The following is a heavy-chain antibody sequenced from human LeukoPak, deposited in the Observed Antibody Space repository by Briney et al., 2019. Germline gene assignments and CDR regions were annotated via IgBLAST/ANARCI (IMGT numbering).Heavy chain of an antibody. Sequence: SQTLSLTCDISGDSLFTNGVAWNWIRQSPSRGLEWLGRTYYRSKWSFEYALSVKSRISINADTSKNQFSLQLSSLTPEDTAVXXXARGXYXSXDIXGQGTLVTVSS. CDR1: GDSLFTNGVA. J-gene: IGHJ4*02. CDR2: TYYRSKWSF. CDR3: ARGXYXSXDI. V-gene: IGHV6-1*01.